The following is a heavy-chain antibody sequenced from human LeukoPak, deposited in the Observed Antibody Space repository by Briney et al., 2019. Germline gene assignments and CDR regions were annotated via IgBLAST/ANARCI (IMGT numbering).Heavy chain of an antibody. CDR2: ISSSSSYI. CDR1: GFTFSSYS. D-gene: IGHD4-17*01. J-gene: IGHJ4*02. V-gene: IGHV3-21*04. Sequence: PGGSLRLSCAASGFTFSSYSMNWVRQAPGKGLEWVSSISSSSSYIYYADSVKGRFTISRDNAKNSLYLQINSLRAEDTAVYYCAKERGYSGDPQDFDYWGQGTLVTVSS. CDR3: AKERGYSGDPQDFDY.